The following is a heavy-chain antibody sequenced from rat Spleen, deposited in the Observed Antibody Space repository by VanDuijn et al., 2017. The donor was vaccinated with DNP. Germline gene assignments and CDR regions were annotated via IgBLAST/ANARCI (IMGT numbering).Heavy chain of an antibody. CDR1: GFTFSNYY. J-gene: IGHJ4*01. D-gene: IGHD4-4*01. V-gene: IGHV5-7*01. CDR2: ISSSGSRT. CDR3: VRVNSGFLYYALDA. Sequence: EVQLVESGGGLVQPGRSLKVSCAVSGFTFSNYYMAWVRQAPKKGLEWVATISSSGSRTYYPDSVKGRFTISRDNAKGSLYLQMNSLRSEDTATYYCVRVNSGFLYYALDAWGQGTSVTVSS.